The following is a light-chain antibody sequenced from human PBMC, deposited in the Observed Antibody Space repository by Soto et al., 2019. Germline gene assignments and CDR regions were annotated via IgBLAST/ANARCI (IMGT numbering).Light chain of an antibody. CDR1: QSITNY. J-gene: IGKJ4*01. CDR2: AAS. Sequence: DIQMTQSPSALSASVGDIVTITCRASQSITNYLNWYQHKPGQAPNLLIYAASTLQAGVPSRFRGSGSGTDFTLTISSLQPEDFATYFCQQIYTIPLTFGGGTKVDIK. V-gene: IGKV1-39*01. CDR3: QQIYTIPLT.